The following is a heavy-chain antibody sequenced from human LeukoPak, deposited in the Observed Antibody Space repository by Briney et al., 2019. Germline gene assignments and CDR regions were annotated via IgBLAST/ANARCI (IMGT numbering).Heavy chain of an antibody. J-gene: IGHJ4*02. CDR1: GYTFTTYG. D-gene: IGHD6-19*01. Sequence: GASVKVSCKASGYTFTTYGISWVRQAPGQGLEWMGWISTYSGNTNYAQKLQGRVTLTTDTSTSTAYMELRSLRSDDTAVYYCARDRRSGWYLYYFDYWGQGTLVTVSS. CDR3: ARDRRSGWYLYYFDY. CDR2: ISTYSGNT. V-gene: IGHV1-18*01.